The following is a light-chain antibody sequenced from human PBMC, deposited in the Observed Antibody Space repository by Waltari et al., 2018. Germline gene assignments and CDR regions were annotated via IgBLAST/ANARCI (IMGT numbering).Light chain of an antibody. J-gene: IGLJ2*01. CDR3: QVWDSSTDHVV. CDR1: KIGVKS. V-gene: IGLV3-21*01. Sequence: SSVLTQPPSVSLAPGKTARITCGGNKIGVKSVHWYQQKPGQAPVVVIYDDSDRPSGIPERFSGSNSGNTATLTISRVEAGDEADNYCQVWDSSTDHVVFGGGTKLTVL. CDR2: DDS.